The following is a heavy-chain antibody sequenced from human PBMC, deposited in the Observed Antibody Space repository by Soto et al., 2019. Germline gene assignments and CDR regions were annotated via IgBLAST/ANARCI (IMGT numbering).Heavy chain of an antibody. D-gene: IGHD6-6*01. CDR2: INHSGST. J-gene: IGHJ4*02. CDR1: CGSFSGYY. CDR3: ARTSKFDC. V-gene: IGHV4-34*01. Sequence: SETLSLTCAVYCGSFSGYYWSWIRQPPGKGLEWIGEINHSGSTNYNPSIKSRVTMSVDTSKNQFSLKLSSVTAADTAVYYCARTSKFDCWGQGTRVTVS.